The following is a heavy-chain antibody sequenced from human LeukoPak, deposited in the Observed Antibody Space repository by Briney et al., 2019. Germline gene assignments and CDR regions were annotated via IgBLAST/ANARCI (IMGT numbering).Heavy chain of an antibody. J-gene: IGHJ4*02. V-gene: IGHV4-34*01. Sequence: SETLSLTCTVNGGSFSVYWGWIRQAPGKGLEWIGEINHRGITNYAPSLKSRVTISVDTSKSQFSLNVTSVTAADTAVYFCARGLTYYYDSTSYAFDSWGQGALVTVSS. CDR1: GGSFSVY. D-gene: IGHD3-22*01. CDR2: INHRGIT. CDR3: ARGLTYYYDSTSYAFDS.